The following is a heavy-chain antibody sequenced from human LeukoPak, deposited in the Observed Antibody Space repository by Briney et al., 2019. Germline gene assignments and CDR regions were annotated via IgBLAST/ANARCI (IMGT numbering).Heavy chain of an antibody. CDR2: IYYSGST. D-gene: IGHD1-14*01. V-gene: IGHV4-59*08. Sequence: SETLSLTCTVSGGSISSYYWSWIRQPPGKGLEWIGYIYYSGSTNYNPSLKSQVTISVDTSKNQFSLKLSSVTAADTAVYYCARLDTNRNNDAFDIWGQGTMVTVSS. CDR1: GGSISSYY. J-gene: IGHJ3*02. CDR3: ARLDTNRNNDAFDI.